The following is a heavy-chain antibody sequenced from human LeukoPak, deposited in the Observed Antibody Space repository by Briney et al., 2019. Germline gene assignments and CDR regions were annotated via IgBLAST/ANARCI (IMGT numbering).Heavy chain of an antibody. Sequence: GASVKVSCKASGYTFTSYGINWVRQAPGQGLEWMGWISDYNGNTDYVQNLQGRVTMTKDTSTSTAYMELRSLRSDDTAVYYCARDGDSSGWYGHVSYYGMDVWGQGTTVTVSS. CDR3: ARDGDSSGWYGHVSYYGMDV. D-gene: IGHD6-19*01. CDR2: ISDYNGNT. CDR1: GYTFTSYG. V-gene: IGHV1-18*01. J-gene: IGHJ6*02.